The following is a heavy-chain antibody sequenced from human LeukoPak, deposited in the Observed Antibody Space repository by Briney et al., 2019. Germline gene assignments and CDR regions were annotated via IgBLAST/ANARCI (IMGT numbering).Heavy chain of an antibody. V-gene: IGHV3-73*01. Sequence: PGGSLKLSCAASGFTFSGSAMHWVRQASGKGPEWVGRIGSKANSYATAYAASVKGRFTISRDDSKNTAYLQMNSLKTEDTAVYFCLLSNLDFQHYHMDGWGKGTTVNVPS. CDR2: IGSKANSYAT. CDR3: LLSNLDFQHYHMDG. J-gene: IGHJ6*03. CDR1: GFTFSGSA. D-gene: IGHD3/OR15-3a*01.